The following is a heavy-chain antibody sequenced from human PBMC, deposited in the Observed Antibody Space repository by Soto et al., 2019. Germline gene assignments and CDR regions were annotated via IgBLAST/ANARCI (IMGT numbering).Heavy chain of an antibody. J-gene: IGHJ4*02. CDR3: ASGASRWYPYFFDS. V-gene: IGHV1-69*01. CDR2: IIPYYNTL. D-gene: IGHD6-13*01. Sequence: QAQVVQSGAEVRKPGSSVKLSCKASEGTFNSYAIAWVRQAPGQGLEWMGGIIPYYNTLNYAQKFQDRVTITADASTNTVYMELSSVRSDDTAVYFCASGASRWYPYFFDSWAQGTLVTVSS. CDR1: EGTFNSYA.